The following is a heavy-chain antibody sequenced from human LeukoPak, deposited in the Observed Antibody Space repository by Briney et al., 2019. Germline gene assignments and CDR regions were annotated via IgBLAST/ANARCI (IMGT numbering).Heavy chain of an antibody. D-gene: IGHD3-10*01. V-gene: IGHV1-2*02. Sequence: GASVKVSCKASGYAFTGYYMHWVRQAPGQGLEWMGWINPNSGGTNYAQKFQGRVTMTRDTSISTAYMELSRLRSDDTAVYYCARDMVRGVYYYYMDVWGKGTTVTISS. CDR3: ARDMVRGVYYYYMDV. J-gene: IGHJ6*03. CDR1: GYAFTGYY. CDR2: INPNSGGT.